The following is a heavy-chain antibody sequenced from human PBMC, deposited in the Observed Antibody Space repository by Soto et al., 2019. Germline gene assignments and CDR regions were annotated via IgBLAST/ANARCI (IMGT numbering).Heavy chain of an antibody. CDR3: AREYGGSRVFDY. CDR1: GYTFTNYF. J-gene: IGHJ4*02. D-gene: IGHD1-26*01. V-gene: IGHV1-46*01. CDR2: INPSADST. Sequence: QVQLVQSGAEVNKPGASVKVSCKTSGYTFTNYFIHWVRQAPGQGLEWMGIINPSADSTNYAQKFQGRVTVTRETSTSTVYRELRSLRSEDTAVYFCAREYGGSRVFDYWGQGTLVTVSS.